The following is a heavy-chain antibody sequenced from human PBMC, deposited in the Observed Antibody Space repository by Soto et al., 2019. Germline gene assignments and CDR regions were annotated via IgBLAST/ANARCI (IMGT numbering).Heavy chain of an antibody. CDR3: ARDQGLDAFDI. J-gene: IGHJ3*02. CDR1: GFTFSSYA. Sequence: PGGSLRLSCAASGFTFSSYAMHWVRQAPGKGLEWVAVISYDGSSKYYADSVKGRFTISRDNSKNTLYLQMNSLRAEDTAVYYCARDQGLDAFDIWGQGTMVTVSS. D-gene: IGHD6-25*01. CDR2: ISYDGSSK. V-gene: IGHV3-30-3*01.